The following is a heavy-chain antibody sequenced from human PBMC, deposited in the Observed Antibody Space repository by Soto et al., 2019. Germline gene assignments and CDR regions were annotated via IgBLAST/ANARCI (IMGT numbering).Heavy chain of an antibody. CDR3: AGYYDSSGYPLDY. CDR2: ISSSSSYT. D-gene: IGHD3-22*01. Sequence: GGSLRLSCAASGFTFSDYYMSWIRQAPGKGLEWVSYISSSSSYTNYADSVKGRFTISRDNAKNSLYLQMNSLRAEDTAVYYCAGYYDSSGYPLDYRAQRTPVTGSS. V-gene: IGHV3-11*03. J-gene: IGHJ4*02. CDR1: GFTFSDYY.